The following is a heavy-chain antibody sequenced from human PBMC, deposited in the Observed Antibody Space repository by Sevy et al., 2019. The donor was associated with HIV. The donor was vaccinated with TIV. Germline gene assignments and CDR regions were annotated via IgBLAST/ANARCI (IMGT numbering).Heavy chain of an antibody. Sequence: GGSLRLSCAASGFSFSTYWMTWVRQAPGKGLEWVATMNQDGTERDYVDSVKGRFTISRDNTKTSLFLQMNSLSAEDTGVYYCVREGLGGFSYSLDCWGQGTQVTVSS. V-gene: IGHV3-7*01. CDR3: VREGLGGFSYSLDC. CDR1: GFSFSTYW. CDR2: MNQDGTER. J-gene: IGHJ4*02. D-gene: IGHD3-16*01.